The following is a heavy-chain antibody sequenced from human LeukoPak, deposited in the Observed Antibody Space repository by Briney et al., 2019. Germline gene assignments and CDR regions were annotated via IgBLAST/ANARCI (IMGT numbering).Heavy chain of an antibody. J-gene: IGHJ3*02. Sequence: ASVKVSCKASGGTFSSYATSWVRRAPGQGLEWMGGIIPIFGTANYAQKFQGRVTITADESTSTVYMELSSLRSEDTAVYYCARGTTVVTPNDAFDIWGQGTMVTVSS. D-gene: IGHD4-23*01. CDR2: IIPIFGTA. V-gene: IGHV1-69*13. CDR3: ARGTTVVTPNDAFDI. CDR1: GGTFSSYA.